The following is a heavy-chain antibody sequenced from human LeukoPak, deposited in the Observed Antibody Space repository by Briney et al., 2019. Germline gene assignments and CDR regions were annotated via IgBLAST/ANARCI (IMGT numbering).Heavy chain of an antibody. CDR2: INHSGST. Sequence: SETLSLTCAVYGGSFSGYYWSWIRQPPGKGLEWIGEINHSGSTNYNPSLKSRVTISVDTSKNQFSLKLSSVTAADTAVYYCARGPFSIVGATLGPWFDPWGQGTLVTVSS. CDR3: ARGPFSIVGATLGPWFDP. J-gene: IGHJ5*02. V-gene: IGHV4-34*01. D-gene: IGHD1-26*01. CDR1: GGSFSGYY.